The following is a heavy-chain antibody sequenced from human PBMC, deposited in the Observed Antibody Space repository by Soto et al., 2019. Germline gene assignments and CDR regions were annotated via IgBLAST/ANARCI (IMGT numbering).Heavy chain of an antibody. CDR1: GGSFSDYY. J-gene: IGHJ5*02. V-gene: IGHV4-34*01. CDR2: INHNGRT. D-gene: IGHD4-17*01. Sequence: QVQLQQWGAGLLKPSETLSLTCAAFGGSFSDYYWSWIRQPPGKGLEWIGEINHNGRTNYNASLKSLVTLSVETSKNQFSLKLNSVTAADTAVYYCARVWDYGHYDWFDPWGQGTLVTVSS. CDR3: ARVWDYGHYDWFDP.